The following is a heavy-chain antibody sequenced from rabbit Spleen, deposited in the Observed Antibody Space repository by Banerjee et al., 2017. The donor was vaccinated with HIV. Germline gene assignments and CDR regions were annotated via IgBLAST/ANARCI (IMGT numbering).Heavy chain of an antibody. CDR1: GVSLSDKDV. V-gene: IGHV1S45*01. CDR3: ARDLDGVIGWNFGW. Sequence: QEQLVESGGGLVQPEGSLTLTCKASGVSLSDKDVMCWVRQAPGKGLEWIACIYAGSSGSTYYASWAKGRFTISKTSSTTVDLKMTSLTVADTATYFCARDLDGVIGWNFGWWGPGTLVTVS. CDR2: IYAGSSGST. J-gene: IGHJ4*01. D-gene: IGHD1-1*01.